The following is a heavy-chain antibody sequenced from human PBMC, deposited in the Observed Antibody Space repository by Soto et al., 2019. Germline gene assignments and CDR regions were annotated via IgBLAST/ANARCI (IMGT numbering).Heavy chain of an antibody. CDR1: GFTFSSYG. CDR2: IWYDGSNK. D-gene: IGHD3-10*01. V-gene: IGHV3-33*01. CDR3: ARDLGVVRGVTDY. Sequence: PGGSLRLSCAASGFTFSSYGMHWVRQAPGKGLEWVAVIWYDGSNKYYADSVKGRFTISRDNSKNTLYLQMNSLRAEDTAVYYCARDLGVVRGVTDYWGQGTLVTVSS. J-gene: IGHJ4*02.